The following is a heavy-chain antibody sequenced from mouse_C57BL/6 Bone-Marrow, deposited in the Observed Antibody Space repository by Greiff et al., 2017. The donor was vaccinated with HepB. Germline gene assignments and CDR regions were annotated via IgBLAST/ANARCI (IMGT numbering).Heavy chain of an antibody. CDR2: IDPENGDT. J-gene: IGHJ2*01. V-gene: IGHV14-4*01. Sequence: EVQLQESGAELVRPGASVKLSCTASGFNIKDDYMHWVKQRPEQGLEWIGWIDPENGDTEYASKFQGKATITADTSSNTAYLQLSILTSEDTAVYYCTTRTPITTVVAKDYFDYWGQGTTLTVSS. CDR1: GFNIKDDY. D-gene: IGHD1-1*01. CDR3: TTRTPITTVVAKDYFDY.